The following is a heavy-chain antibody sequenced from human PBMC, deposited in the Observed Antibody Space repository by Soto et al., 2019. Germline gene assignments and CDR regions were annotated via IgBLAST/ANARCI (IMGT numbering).Heavy chain of an antibody. CDR2: IIPIFGTA. CDR1: GGTFSSYA. J-gene: IGHJ4*02. D-gene: IGHD5-18*01. CDR3: ARASLVRGYRYGYGYYFDY. V-gene: IGHV1-69*13. Sequence: SVKVSCKASGGTFSSYAISWVRQAPGQGLEWMGGIIPIFGTANYAQKFQGRVTITADESTSTAYMELSSLRSEDTAVYYCARASLVRGYRYGYGYYFDYWGQGTLVTVSS.